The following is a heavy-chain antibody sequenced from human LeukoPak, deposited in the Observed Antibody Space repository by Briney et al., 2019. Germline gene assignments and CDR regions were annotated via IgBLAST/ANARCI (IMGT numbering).Heavy chain of an antibody. Sequence: SETLSLTCTVSGYSISSGYYWGRIRQPPGKGLEWIGSIYHRGNTYYNPSLKSRITISVDTSKNQFSLKLRSVTAADTAVYYCARSPQGTATTANWLDPWGQGTLVTVSS. J-gene: IGHJ5*02. CDR1: GYSISSGYY. CDR2: IYHRGNT. CDR3: ARSPQGTATTANWLDP. V-gene: IGHV4-38-2*02. D-gene: IGHD4-17*01.